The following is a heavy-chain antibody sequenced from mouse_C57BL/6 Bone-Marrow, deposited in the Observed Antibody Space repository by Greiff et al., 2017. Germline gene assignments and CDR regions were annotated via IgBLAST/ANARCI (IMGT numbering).Heavy chain of an antibody. D-gene: IGHD2-5*01. CDR3: AREPTIVNRAWFAY. Sequence: EVHLVESGGGLVKPGGSLKLSCAASGFTFSSYAMSWVRQTPEKRLEWVATISDGGSYTYYPDNVKGRFTIARDNAKNNLYLQMSHLKSEDTAIYDGAREPTIVNRAWFAYWGQGTLVTVSA. J-gene: IGHJ3*01. CDR1: GFTFSSYA. V-gene: IGHV5-4*01. CDR2: ISDGGSYT.